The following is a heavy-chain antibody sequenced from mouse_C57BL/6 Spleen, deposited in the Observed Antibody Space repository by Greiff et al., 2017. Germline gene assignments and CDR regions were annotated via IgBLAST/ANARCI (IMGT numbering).Heavy chain of an antibody. CDR3: ARNENGNLYYAMDY. CDR1: GFSLTSYG. J-gene: IGHJ4*01. CDR2: IWSGGST. V-gene: IGHV2-2*01. Sequence: QVQLQQSGPGLVQPSQSLSITCTVSGFSLTSYGVHWVRQSPGKGLEWLGVIWSGGSTDYNAAFISRLSISKDNSKSQVFFKMNSLQADDTAIYYCARNENGNLYYAMDYWGQGTSVTVSS. D-gene: IGHD2-1*01.